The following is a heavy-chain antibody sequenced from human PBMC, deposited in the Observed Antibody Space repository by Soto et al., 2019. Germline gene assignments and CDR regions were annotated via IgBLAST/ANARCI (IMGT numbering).Heavy chain of an antibody. D-gene: IGHD1-20*01. J-gene: IGHJ6*02. CDR3: ASGETITGPLGGDYYYGMDV. Sequence: QVQLVQSGAEVKKPGSSVKVSCKASGGTFSSYAISWVRQAPGQGLEWMGGIIPIFGTANYAQKCQGRVTITADESTSTAYMELRSLRSEDTAVYYCASGETITGPLGGDYYYGMDVWGQGTKVTVSS. CDR1: GGTFSSYA. V-gene: IGHV1-69*01. CDR2: IIPIFGTA.